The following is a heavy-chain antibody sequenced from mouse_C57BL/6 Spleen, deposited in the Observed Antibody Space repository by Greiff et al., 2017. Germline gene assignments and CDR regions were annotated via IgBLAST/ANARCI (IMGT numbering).Heavy chain of an antibody. V-gene: IGHV14-4*01. Sequence: EVQLKESGAELVRPGASVKLSCTASGFNIKDDYMHWVKQRPEQGLEWIGWIDPENGDTEYASKFQGKATITADTSSNTAYLQLSSLTSEDTAVYYCTTSAQATSAMDYWGQGTSVTVSS. CDR2: IDPENGDT. CDR3: TTSAQATSAMDY. D-gene: IGHD3-2*02. CDR1: GFNIKDDY. J-gene: IGHJ4*01.